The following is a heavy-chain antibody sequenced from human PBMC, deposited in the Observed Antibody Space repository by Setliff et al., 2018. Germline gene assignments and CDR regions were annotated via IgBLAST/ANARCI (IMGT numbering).Heavy chain of an antibody. CDR1: GGSISSSSYY. CDR3: ARDEFLEGSYYYYYYMDV. V-gene: IGHV4-39*02. Sequence: SETLSLTCTVSGGSISSSSYYWGWIRQPPGKGLEWIGSIYYSGSTYYNPSLKSRVTISVDTSKNQFSLKLSSVNAADTAVYYCARDEFLEGSYYYYYYMDVWGKGTTFTVSS. CDR2: IYYSGST. D-gene: IGHD3-3*01. J-gene: IGHJ6*03.